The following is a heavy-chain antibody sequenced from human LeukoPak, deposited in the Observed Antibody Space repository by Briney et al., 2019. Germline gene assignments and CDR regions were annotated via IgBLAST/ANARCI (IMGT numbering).Heavy chain of an antibody. Sequence: GASVKVSCKASGYTFTGYYMHWVRQAPGQGLEWMGWINPNRGGTNYAQKFQGRVTMTRDTSISTAYMELSRLRSDDTAVYYCARDLENYYDSSGYCGLDYWGQGTLVTVSS. D-gene: IGHD3-22*01. V-gene: IGHV1-2*02. CDR3: ARDLENYYDSSGYCGLDY. CDR2: INPNRGGT. CDR1: GYTFTGYY. J-gene: IGHJ4*02.